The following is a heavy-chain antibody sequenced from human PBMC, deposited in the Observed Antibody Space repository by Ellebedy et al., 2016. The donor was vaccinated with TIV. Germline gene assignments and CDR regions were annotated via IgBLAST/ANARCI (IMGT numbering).Heavy chain of an antibody. V-gene: IGHV3-43D*03. CDR1: GFTFDDYA. Sequence: PGGSLRLSCAASGFTFDDYAVHWVRQAPGKGLEWVSLISWGGDRTHYADSVKGRFTIVSNNSKNSLYLQMNSLRAEDTALYYCAKDTGFCSSTSCPGAFQHWGQGTLVTVSP. J-gene: IGHJ1*01. D-gene: IGHD2-2*01. CDR3: AKDTGFCSSTSCPGAFQH. CDR2: ISWGGDRT.